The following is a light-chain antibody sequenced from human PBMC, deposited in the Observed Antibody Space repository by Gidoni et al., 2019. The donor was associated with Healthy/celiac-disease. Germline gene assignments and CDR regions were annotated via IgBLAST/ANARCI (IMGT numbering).Light chain of an antibody. Sequence: DIQLTQSPSSLSASVGERVTITCRASHSISSHLNWYQQKPGKAPKLLIYAASSLQSGVPSRISGSGSGTDFTLTTSSLQPEDFATYYCQQSYSTPLFTFGPGTKVEIK. V-gene: IGKV1-39*01. J-gene: IGKJ3*01. CDR1: HSISSH. CDR2: AAS. CDR3: QQSYSTPLFT.